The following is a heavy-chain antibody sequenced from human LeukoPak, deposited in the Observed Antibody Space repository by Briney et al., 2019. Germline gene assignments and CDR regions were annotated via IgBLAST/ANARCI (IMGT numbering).Heavy chain of an antibody. J-gene: IGHJ4*02. CDR3: ARDRY. CDR1: GFTFGDYA. CDR2: IYSGGST. V-gene: IGHV3-66*01. Sequence: GGSLRLSCTASGFTFGDYAMTWVRQAPGKGLEWVSVIYSGGSTYYADSVKGRFTISRDNSKNTLYLQMNSLRAEDTAVYYCARDRYWGQGTLVTVSS.